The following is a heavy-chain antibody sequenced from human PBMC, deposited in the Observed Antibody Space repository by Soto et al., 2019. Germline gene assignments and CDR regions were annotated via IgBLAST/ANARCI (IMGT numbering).Heavy chain of an antibody. CDR1: GFSLSTSGMC. Sequence: SGPTLVNPTHTLTLTCTFSGFSLSTSGMCVSWIRQPPGKALEWLALIDWDDDKYYSTSLKTRLTISKDTSKNQVVLTMTNMDPVDTATYYCSRILLVDYGDPTLDYWGQGTLVTSPQ. CDR2: IDWDDDK. D-gene: IGHD4-17*01. V-gene: IGHV2-70*01. J-gene: IGHJ4*02. CDR3: SRILLVDYGDPTLDY.